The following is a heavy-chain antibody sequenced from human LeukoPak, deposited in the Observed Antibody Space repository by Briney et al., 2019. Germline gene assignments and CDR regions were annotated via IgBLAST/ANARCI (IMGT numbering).Heavy chain of an antibody. Sequence: SQTLSLTCAISGDSVSSSGVAWNWIRQSPTRGLEWLGRTYYGSKWYNEYAESVKSRTTINPDTSKNQFSLQLNSVIPEDTAMYYCARGINSAFDIWSQGTMVTVSS. D-gene: IGHD2-15*01. V-gene: IGHV6-1*01. CDR1: GDSVSSSGVA. CDR3: ARGINSAFDI. CDR2: TYYGSKWYN. J-gene: IGHJ3*02.